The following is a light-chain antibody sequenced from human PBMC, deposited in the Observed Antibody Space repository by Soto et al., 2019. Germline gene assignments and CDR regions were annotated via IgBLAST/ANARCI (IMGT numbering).Light chain of an antibody. CDR2: EVT. CDR1: SSDVGSYNL. Sequence: QSALTQPASVSGSPGQSITISCTGTSSDVGSYNLVSWYQQHPGKAPKLVIYEVTKRPSGVSNRFSGSKSGNTASLTISGLQAEDEADYYCCSYAGSSTFVFETGTKAPS. CDR3: CSYAGSSTFV. J-gene: IGLJ1*01. V-gene: IGLV2-23*02.